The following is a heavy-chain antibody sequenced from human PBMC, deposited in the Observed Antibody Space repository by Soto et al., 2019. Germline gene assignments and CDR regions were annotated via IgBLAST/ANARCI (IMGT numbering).Heavy chain of an antibody. J-gene: IGHJ4*02. CDR3: ARDLNGNADCRFDS. CDR2: IYYNGGT. CDR1: GGSVNSGSHY. V-gene: IGHV4-61*01. D-gene: IGHD1-1*01. Sequence: QVQIQESRPGLVKPSETLSLTCTVSGGSVNSGSHYWSWIRQSPGKGLEWIGYIYYNGGTNNNPALKSRVTISVEQSKNQFSLRLSSVTAADTAVYYCARDLNGNADCRFDSWGPGTLVTVSS.